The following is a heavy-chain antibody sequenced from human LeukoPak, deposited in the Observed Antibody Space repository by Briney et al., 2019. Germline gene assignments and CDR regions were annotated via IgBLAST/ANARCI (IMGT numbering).Heavy chain of an antibody. CDR3: AKDIDPRIAAAGTWDY. CDR1: GFTFDDYA. CDR2: ISWNSGSI. V-gene: IGHV3-9*01. J-gene: IGHJ4*02. D-gene: IGHD6-13*01. Sequence: PGGSLRLSCAASGFTFDDYAMHWVRQAPGKGLEWVSGISWNSGSIGYADSVKGRFTISRDNAKNSLYLQMNSLRAEDTALYYCAKDIDPRIAAAGTWDYWGQGTLVTVSS.